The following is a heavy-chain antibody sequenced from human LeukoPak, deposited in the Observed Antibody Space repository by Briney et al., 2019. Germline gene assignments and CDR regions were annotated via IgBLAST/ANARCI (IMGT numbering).Heavy chain of an antibody. D-gene: IGHD5-18*01. Sequence: GGSLRLSCAASGFTFSSYSMNWVRQAPGKGLEWVPSISSSSSYIYYADSVKGRFTISRDNAKNSLYLQMNSLRAEDTAVYYCAKVDTAMGSLDAFDIWGQGTMVTVSS. CDR1: GFTFSSYS. J-gene: IGHJ3*02. CDR2: ISSSSSYI. V-gene: IGHV3-21*01. CDR3: AKVDTAMGSLDAFDI.